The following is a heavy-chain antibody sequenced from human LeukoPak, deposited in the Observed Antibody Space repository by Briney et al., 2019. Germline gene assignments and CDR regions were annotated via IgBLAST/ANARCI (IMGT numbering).Heavy chain of an antibody. CDR2: ISSSSSSI. V-gene: IGHV3-48*01. Sequence: PGGSLRLSCAASGFTFSIFSMNWVRQAPGKGLEWVSYISSSSSSIYYADSVKGRFTVSRDNAKNSLYLRMNSLRAEDTAVFYCARARGTMVDAFDIWGQGTMVTVSS. CDR1: GFTFSIFS. J-gene: IGHJ3*02. CDR3: ARARGTMVDAFDI. D-gene: IGHD3-10*01.